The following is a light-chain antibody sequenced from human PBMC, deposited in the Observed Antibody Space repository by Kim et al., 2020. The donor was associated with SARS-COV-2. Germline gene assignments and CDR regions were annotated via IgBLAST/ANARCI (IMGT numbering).Light chain of an antibody. Sequence: EVVLTQSPGTVSLSPGERATLSCRASQSISSNYLAWDQQKPGHAPTLLIYGASSRATCIPDRVRGSGSGTDFTLIITRLEPEDFAVYYFQQYGCSLQTFGQGTKLEI. CDR1: QSISSNY. CDR2: GAS. V-gene: IGKV3-20*01. CDR3: QQYGCSLQT. J-gene: IGKJ2*01.